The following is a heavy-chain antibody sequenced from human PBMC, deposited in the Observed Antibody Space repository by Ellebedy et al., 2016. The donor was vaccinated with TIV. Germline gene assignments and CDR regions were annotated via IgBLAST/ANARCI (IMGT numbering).Heavy chain of an antibody. J-gene: IGHJ5*02. V-gene: IGHV3-48*02. D-gene: IGHD4-17*01. CDR2: ISTSGNTK. Sequence: GESLKISXGASGFQFSSYSMNWVRQAPGKGLEWLSYISTSGNTKYYADSVRGRFTISRDNAEKSLYLEMTDLREEDTAVYYCARPRTMVTSDWFSPWGLGTLVTVSS. CDR3: ARPRTMVTSDWFSP. CDR1: GFQFSSYS.